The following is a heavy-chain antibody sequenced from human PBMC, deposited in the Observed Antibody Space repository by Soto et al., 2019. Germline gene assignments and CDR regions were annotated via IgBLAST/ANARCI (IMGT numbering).Heavy chain of an antibody. J-gene: IGHJ6*02. Sequence: EVQLLESGGGLGQPGGSLRLSCAASGFRCSSYAMTWVRQVPGRGLEWISAISGSGSPTYYADSVKGRFTISRDNSKNTLYLQMNSLRADDTAVYYCARDMSGGTYNYYYGMDVWGQGTTVTVSS. CDR2: ISGSGSPT. D-gene: IGHD1-26*01. CDR3: ARDMSGGTYNYYYGMDV. CDR1: GFRCSSYA. V-gene: IGHV3-23*01.